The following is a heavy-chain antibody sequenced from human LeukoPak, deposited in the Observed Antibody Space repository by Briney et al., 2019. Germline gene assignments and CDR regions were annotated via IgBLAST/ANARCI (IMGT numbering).Heavy chain of an antibody. CDR3: AKAPPPYCSGGSCFDAFDI. CDR2: ISGSGGST. D-gene: IGHD2-15*01. Sequence: GGSLRPSCAASGFTFSNSAMSWVRQAPGKGLEWVSTISGSGGSTYYADSVKGRFTISRDNSKNTLYLQMNSLRAEDTAVFSCAKAPPPYCSGGSCFDAFDIWGQGTMVTVSS. V-gene: IGHV3-23*01. J-gene: IGHJ3*02. CDR1: GFTFSNSA.